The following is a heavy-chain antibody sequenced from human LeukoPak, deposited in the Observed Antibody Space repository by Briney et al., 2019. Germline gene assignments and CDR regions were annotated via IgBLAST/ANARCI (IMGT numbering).Heavy chain of an antibody. Sequence: GGSLRLSCAASGFTFSSYAMSWVCQAPGKGLEWVGRIKSKTDGGTTDYAAPVKGRFTISRDDSKNTLYLQMNSLKTEDTAVYYCTTLVVVITGGDYWGQGTLVTVSS. CDR3: TTLVVVITGGDY. CDR2: IKSKTDGGTT. V-gene: IGHV3-15*01. CDR1: GFTFSSYA. D-gene: IGHD3-22*01. J-gene: IGHJ4*02.